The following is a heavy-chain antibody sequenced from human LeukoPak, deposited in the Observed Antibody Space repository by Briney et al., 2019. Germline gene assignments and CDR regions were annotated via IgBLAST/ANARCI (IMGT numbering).Heavy chain of an antibody. Sequence: ASVKVSCKASGYTFTSYGISWVRQAPGQGREWMGWISAYNGNTNYAQKLQGRVTMTTDTSRSTAYMELRSLRSDDTAVYYCARRLLWFGELDPWGQGTLVTVSS. J-gene: IGHJ5*02. CDR1: GYTFTSYG. D-gene: IGHD3-10*01. CDR2: ISAYNGNT. V-gene: IGHV1-18*01. CDR3: ARRLLWFGELDP.